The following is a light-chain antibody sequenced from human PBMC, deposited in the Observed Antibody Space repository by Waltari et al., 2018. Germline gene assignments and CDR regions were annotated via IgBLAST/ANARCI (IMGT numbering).Light chain of an antibody. J-gene: IGLJ2*01. CDR1: SSDVGSYNL. V-gene: IGLV2-23*02. CDR2: EVS. CDR3: CSYAGSSTLV. Sequence: QSALTQPASVSGSPGQSLTISCTGTSSDVGSYNLVSWYQQHPGKAPKLMIYEVSKRPSGGSNRFSGSKSGNTASLTISGLQAEDEADYYCCSYAGSSTLVFGGGTKLTVL.